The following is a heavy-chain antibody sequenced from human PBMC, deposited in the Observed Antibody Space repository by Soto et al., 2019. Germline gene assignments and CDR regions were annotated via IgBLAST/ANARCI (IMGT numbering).Heavy chain of an antibody. J-gene: IGHJ5*02. CDR2: ISAYTDDP. CDR1: GNTFTNFG. CDR3: ARVIPGAEAWFDP. V-gene: IGHV1-18*01. D-gene: IGHD2-2*01. Sequence: QGQLAQSGAEVKKPGASVKVSCTASGNTFTNFGVTWVRQAPGQGLEWMGWISAYTDDPNYAQKFQGRATMTIDTSTSTAYLDLRSLTSDDTAVYYCARVIPGAEAWFDPWGQGTLVTVSS.